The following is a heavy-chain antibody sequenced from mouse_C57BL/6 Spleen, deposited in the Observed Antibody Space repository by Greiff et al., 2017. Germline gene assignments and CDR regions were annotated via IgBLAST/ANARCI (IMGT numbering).Heavy chain of an antibody. CDR1: GYTFTSYW. V-gene: IGHV1-64*01. D-gene: IGHD1-1*01. CDR2: IHPNSGST. J-gene: IGHJ1*03. CDR3: AFTTVVARYFDV. Sequence: QVQLKQSGAELVKPGASVKLSCKASGYTFTSYWMHWVKQRPGQGLEWIGMIHPNSGSTNYNEKFKSKATLTVDTSSSTAYMQLSSLTSEDSAVYYCAFTTVVARYFDVWGTGTTVTVSS.